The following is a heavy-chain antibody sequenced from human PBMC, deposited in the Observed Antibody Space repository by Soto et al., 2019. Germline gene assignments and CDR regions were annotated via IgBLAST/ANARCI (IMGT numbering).Heavy chain of an antibody. Sequence: QLQLQESGPGLVKPSETLSLTCTVSGCSISSSRYYWGWIRLPPGKGLEWIGYIYYSGSTYYNPSLKSRVTIAVETSKNQSPLQLNSVTAAETAVYYCATSNWFDPWGQGTLVSVSS. J-gene: IGHJ5*02. CDR2: IYYSGST. V-gene: IGHV4-39*01. CDR1: GCSISSSRYY. CDR3: ATSNWFDP.